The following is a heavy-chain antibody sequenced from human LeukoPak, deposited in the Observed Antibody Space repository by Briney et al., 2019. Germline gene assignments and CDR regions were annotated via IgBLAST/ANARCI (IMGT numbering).Heavy chain of an antibody. CDR2: IRDDGSDK. D-gene: IGHD4/OR15-4a*01. CDR3: AREAKGAY. Sequence: TGGSLRLSCAASGFTFSSYWMTWVRQVPGKGLEWVAIIRDDGSDKYYVDSVRGRFTISRDNAKKSLYLQMNSLKAEDTAVYYCAREAKGAYWGQGTLVTVSS. J-gene: IGHJ4*02. CDR1: GFTFSSYW. V-gene: IGHV3-7*03.